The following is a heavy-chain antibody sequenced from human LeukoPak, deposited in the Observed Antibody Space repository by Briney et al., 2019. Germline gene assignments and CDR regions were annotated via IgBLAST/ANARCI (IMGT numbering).Heavy chain of an antibody. CDR1: GFAFDTFD. CDR3: VRVWSHEIPDDR. D-gene: IGHD3-3*01. Sequence: PGGSLRLSCAASGFAFDTFDMSWVRQAPGKGLEWVANIKKDGSAKYYVAFVTGRFTISRDNARSTLYLQMNSLRVEDTAVYYCVRVWSHEIPDDRWGQGTLVTVSS. CDR2: IKKDGSAK. V-gene: IGHV3-7*01. J-gene: IGHJ5*02.